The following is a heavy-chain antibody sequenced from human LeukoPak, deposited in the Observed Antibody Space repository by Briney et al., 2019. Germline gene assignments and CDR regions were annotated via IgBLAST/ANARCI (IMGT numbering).Heavy chain of an antibody. D-gene: IGHD1-26*01. V-gene: IGHV4-61*01. CDR2: IYYSGST. CDR3: TRDSGSWTVDY. Sequence: PSETLSLTCTVSGGSVSSGNYYWSWIRQPPGKGLEWIGYIYYSGSTNYNPSLKSRVAISVDTSKNQFSLKLNSVTAADTAVYYCTRDSGSWTVDYWGQGTLVTVSS. J-gene: IGHJ4*02. CDR1: GGSVSSGNYY.